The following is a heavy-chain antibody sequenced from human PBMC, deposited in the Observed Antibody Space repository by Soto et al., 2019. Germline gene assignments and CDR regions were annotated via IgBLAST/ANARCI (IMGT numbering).Heavy chain of an antibody. Sequence: SETLSLTCTVSGGSISSGGYYWSWIRQHPGKGLEWIGYIYYSGSTYYNPSLKSRVTISVDTSKNQFSLKLSSVTAADTAVYYCARGPTVTQAFDYWGQGTLVTVSS. D-gene: IGHD4-17*01. CDR3: ARGPTVTQAFDY. CDR2: IYYSGST. V-gene: IGHV4-31*03. CDR1: GGSISSGGYY. J-gene: IGHJ4*02.